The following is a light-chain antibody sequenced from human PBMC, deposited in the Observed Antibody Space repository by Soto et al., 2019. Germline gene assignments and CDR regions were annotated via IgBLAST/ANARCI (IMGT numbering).Light chain of an antibody. V-gene: IGKV1-5*01. CDR2: DAS. Sequence: DIQMPQSPSTLSASVGDRVTITCRARQSISSWLAWYQQKPGKAPKLLIYDASSLESGVPSRFSGSGSGTEFTLTISSLQPDDFATYYCQQYNSYSTWTFGQGTKGEIK. CDR1: QSISSW. J-gene: IGKJ1*01. CDR3: QQYNSYSTWT.